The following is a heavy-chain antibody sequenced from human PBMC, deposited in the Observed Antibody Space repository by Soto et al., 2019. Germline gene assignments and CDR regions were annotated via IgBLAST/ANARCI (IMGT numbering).Heavy chain of an antibody. Sequence: QVQLVESGGGLVKPGWSLRLSCAASGFTFSDYYMSWIRQAPGKGLEWVSYISSSGSTIYYADSVKGRFTISRDNAKNSLYLQMTSMRAEDTAVYYCERESSNPPYYDILTCLGLRVGQNYYGMDVW. CDR1: GFTFSDYY. J-gene: IGHJ6*01. CDR2: ISSSGSTI. D-gene: IGHD3-9*01. CDR3: ERESSNPPYYDILTCLGLRVGQNYYGMDV. V-gene: IGHV3-11*01.